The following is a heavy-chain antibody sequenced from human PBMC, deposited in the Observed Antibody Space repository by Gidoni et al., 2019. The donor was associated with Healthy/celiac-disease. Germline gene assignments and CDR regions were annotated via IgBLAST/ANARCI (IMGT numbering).Heavy chain of an antibody. CDR2: IDPSDSYT. J-gene: IGHJ4*02. CDR3: ARHHDDCWSGYVFDY. D-gene: IGHD3-3*01. V-gene: IGHV5-10-1*03. Sequence: EVQLVQSGAEVKQPAESLRLSCKGSGYSFTSYWISWVRQMHGKGLEWLGRIDPSDSYTNNSPACQGHVTISADKSISTAYLQWSSLKASDTAMYYCARHHDDCWSGYVFDYWGQGTLVTVSS. CDR1: GYSFTSYW.